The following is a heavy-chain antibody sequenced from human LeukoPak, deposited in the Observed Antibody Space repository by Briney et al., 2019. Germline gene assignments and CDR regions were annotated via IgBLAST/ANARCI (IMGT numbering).Heavy chain of an antibody. V-gene: IGHV4-39*07. Sequence: SETLSLTCTVSAGSIISSSKFWGWIRQSPWKGLEWIGSIYYSGSTYYNPSLKSRVTISLDTSKNQFSLNLNSVTAADTAMYYCARDMDFYMDVWGKGSTVTVSS. CDR2: IYYSGST. D-gene: IGHD3/OR15-3a*01. J-gene: IGHJ6*03. CDR3: ARDMDFYMDV. CDR1: AGSIISSSKF.